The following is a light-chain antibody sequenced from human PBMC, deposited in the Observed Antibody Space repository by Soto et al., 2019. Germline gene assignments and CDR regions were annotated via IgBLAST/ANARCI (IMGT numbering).Light chain of an antibody. CDR2: AAS. CDR3: QQSYSTPPKT. V-gene: IGKV1-39*01. J-gene: IGKJ1*01. Sequence: DIQMTQSPSSLSASVGDRVTITCRASQSISSYLNWYQQKPGKAPNLLIYAASSLQSGVPSRFSGSGSGTAFTLTISSLQPEDFATYYCQQSYSTPPKTFGQGTKVHIK. CDR1: QSISSY.